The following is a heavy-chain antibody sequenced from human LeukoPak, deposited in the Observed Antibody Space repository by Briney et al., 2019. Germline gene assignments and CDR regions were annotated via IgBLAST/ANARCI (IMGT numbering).Heavy chain of an antibody. D-gene: IGHD3-10*01. CDR3: TTDPLRERARYYFDY. CDR2: FDPEDGET. J-gene: IGHJ4*02. Sequence: ASVKVSCKVSGYTLTELSMHWVRQAPGKGLEWMGGFDPEDGETIYAQKFQGRVTMTEDTSTDTAYMELSSLRSEDTAVYYCTTDPLRERARYYFDYWGQGTLVTVSS. CDR1: GYTLTELS. V-gene: IGHV1-24*01.